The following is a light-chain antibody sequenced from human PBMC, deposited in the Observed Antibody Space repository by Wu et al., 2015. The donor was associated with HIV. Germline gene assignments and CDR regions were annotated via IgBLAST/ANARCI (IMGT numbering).Light chain of an antibody. J-gene: IGKJ1*01. V-gene: IGKV1-39*01. CDR3: QQTYDTPWT. CDR1: QNINGF. Sequence: DIQMTQSQSSLSASLGDRVTISCRASQNINGFLNWYQQKPGRAPRLLIYTASVLQRGVSSRFRGSESGTDFTLTINGLQPEDFATYYCQQTYDTPWTFGQGTKGGRQT. CDR2: TAS.